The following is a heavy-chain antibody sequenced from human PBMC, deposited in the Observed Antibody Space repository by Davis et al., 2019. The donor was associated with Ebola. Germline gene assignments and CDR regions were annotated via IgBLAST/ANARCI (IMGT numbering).Heavy chain of an antibody. CDR3: ARGRITIFGVVTIMDV. J-gene: IGHJ6*02. Sequence: GESLKISCAASGFTFDDYGMSWVRQAPGKGLEWVSGINWNGGSTGYADSVKGRFTISRDNAKNSLYLQMNSLRAEDTALYYCARGRITIFGVVTIMDVWGQGTTVTVSS. D-gene: IGHD3-3*01. CDR2: INWNGGST. CDR1: GFTFDDYG. V-gene: IGHV3-20*04.